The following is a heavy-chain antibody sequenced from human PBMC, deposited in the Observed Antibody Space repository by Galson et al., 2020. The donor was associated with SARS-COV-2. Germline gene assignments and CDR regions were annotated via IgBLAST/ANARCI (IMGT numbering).Heavy chain of an antibody. CDR3: TTSPHLRSWSAN. V-gene: IGHV3-15*01. D-gene: IGHD1-26*01. CDR1: GFSFNKAW. J-gene: IGHJ4*02. CDR2: VKTNSDGGTT. Sequence: GGSLRLSCAASGFSFNKAWMSWVRQAPGKGLEWVGRVKTNSDGGTTDYAAPVKGRFAISRDDSKNTLYLQMNNLKSDDTAVYYCTTSPHLRSWSANWGQGTLVAVSS.